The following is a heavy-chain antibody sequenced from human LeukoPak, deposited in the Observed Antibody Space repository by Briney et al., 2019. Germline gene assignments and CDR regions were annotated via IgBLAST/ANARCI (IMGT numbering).Heavy chain of an antibody. V-gene: IGHV3-74*01. D-gene: IGHD1-26*01. J-gene: IGHJ3*02. CDR3: SRERELPNDAFDI. CDR1: GFTFSSYW. Sequence: GGSLRLSCAASGFTFSSYWMHWVRQAPGKGLVWVSRINSDGSRTSYADSVKGRFTISRDNAKNTLYLQMNSLRAEDTAVYYCSRERELPNDAFDIWGQGTMVTASS. CDR2: INSDGSRT.